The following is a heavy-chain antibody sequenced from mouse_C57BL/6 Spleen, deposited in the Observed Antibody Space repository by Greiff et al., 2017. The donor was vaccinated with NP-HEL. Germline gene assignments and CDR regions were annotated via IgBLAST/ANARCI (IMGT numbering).Heavy chain of an antibody. Sequence: QLQQSGAELVRPGASVKLSCKASGYTFTSYWMHGVKQRPGQGLEWIGESDPSDSYTNYNQKFKGKSTLTVDKSSSTAYMQLSSLTSEDSAVYYCARSPGSSYVLAYWGQGTLVTVSA. CDR1: GYTFTSYW. J-gene: IGHJ3*01. D-gene: IGHD1-1*01. CDR2: SDPSDSYT. V-gene: IGHV1-69*01. CDR3: ARSPGSSYVLAY.